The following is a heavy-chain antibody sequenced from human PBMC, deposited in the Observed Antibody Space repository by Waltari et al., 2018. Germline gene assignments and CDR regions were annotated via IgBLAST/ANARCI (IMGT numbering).Heavy chain of an antibody. CDR3: ARIFPRIQQGMALRY. J-gene: IGHJ4*02. D-gene: IGHD5-18*01. CDR2: MNPNSGNT. Sequence: QVQLVQSGAEVTKPGASVKDSCKASGYTFTSYEINWVLKATGQGLEWMGWMNPNSGNTGYAQKFQGRVTMTRNTSISTAYMELSSLRSEDTAVYYCARIFPRIQQGMALRYWGQGTLVTVSS. CDR1: GYTFTSYE. V-gene: IGHV1-8*01.